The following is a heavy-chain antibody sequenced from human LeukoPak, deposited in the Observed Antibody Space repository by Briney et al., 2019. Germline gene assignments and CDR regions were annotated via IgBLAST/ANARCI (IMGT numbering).Heavy chain of an antibody. D-gene: IGHD3-16*01. CDR3: AREGFSYDYVWGSFTGLTY. J-gene: IGHJ4*02. V-gene: IGHV3-30*02. CDR2: IRYDGSNK. CDR1: GFTFSSYG. Sequence: PGGSLRLSCAASGFTFSSYGMHWVRQAPGKGLEWVAFIRYDGSNKYYADSVKGRFTISRDNSKNTLYLQMNSLRAEDTAVYYCAREGFSYDYVWGSFTGLTYWGQGTLVTVSS.